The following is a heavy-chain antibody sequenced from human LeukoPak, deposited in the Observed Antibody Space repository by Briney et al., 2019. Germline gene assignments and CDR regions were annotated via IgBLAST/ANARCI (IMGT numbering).Heavy chain of an antibody. V-gene: IGHV4-39*02. CDR2: IYYSGST. CDR3: ARDTTVTT. Sequence: SETLSLTCAVYGGSFSSSSYYWGWIRQPPGKGLEWIGSIYYSGSTYYNPSLKSRVTISVDTSKNQFSLKLSSVTAADTAVYYCARDTTVTTWGRGTLVTVSS. J-gene: IGHJ2*01. CDR1: GGSFSSSSYY. D-gene: IGHD4-17*01.